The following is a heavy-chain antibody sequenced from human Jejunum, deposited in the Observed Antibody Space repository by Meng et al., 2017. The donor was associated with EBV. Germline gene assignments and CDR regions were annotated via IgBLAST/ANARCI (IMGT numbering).Heavy chain of an antibody. V-gene: IGHV4-4*02. J-gene: IGHJ4*02. Sequence: LVRPMGTLSFLSVCLGDPSHSRNWLCLVRLSPERGLSWIGEIYYRGGTNYNPSLKSRVTILVDRSENHFSLHLSSVTAADTAVYYCVRGGDYCLVYWGQGTLVTVSS. CDR2: IYYRGGT. CDR3: VRGGDYCLVY. CDR1: GDPSHSRNW. D-gene: IGHD2-21*02.